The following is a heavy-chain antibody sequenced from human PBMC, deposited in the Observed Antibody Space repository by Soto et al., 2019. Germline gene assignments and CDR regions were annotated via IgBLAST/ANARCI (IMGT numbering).Heavy chain of an antibody. CDR3: ARVGGVAARTFDY. Sequence: SETLSLTCTVSGGSINDFYWSWIRQPPGKGLEWIGYIYYSVSTDYNPSLKGRVTISVDTSKNQFSLKLRSVTAADTAVYYCARVGGVAARTFDYWGQATLVTVSS. D-gene: IGHD6-6*01. J-gene: IGHJ4*02. CDR1: GGSINDFY. V-gene: IGHV4-59*01. CDR2: IYYSVST.